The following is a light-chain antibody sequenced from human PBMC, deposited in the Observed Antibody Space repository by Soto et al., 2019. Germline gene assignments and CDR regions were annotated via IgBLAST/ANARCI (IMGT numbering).Light chain of an antibody. Sequence: IQVTQSPSSLSASVGDRVTITCRASQGISNYVAWYQQKPGKVPKLLIYAASALQSGVPSRFSGSGSGTDFTLSISSLQPEDVATYYCQKYNGALWTFGQGTKVDIK. J-gene: IGKJ1*01. CDR3: QKYNGALWT. V-gene: IGKV1-27*01. CDR1: QGISNY. CDR2: AAS.